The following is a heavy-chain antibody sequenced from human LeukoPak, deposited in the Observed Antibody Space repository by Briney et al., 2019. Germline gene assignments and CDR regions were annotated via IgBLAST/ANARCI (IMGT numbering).Heavy chain of an antibody. CDR1: GYTFSDYF. V-gene: IGHV1-2*02. J-gene: IGHJ4*02. Sequence: GASVKVSCKASGYTFSDYFMHWVRQAPGQGLEWMGWINANSGGTIYAQKFQGRVTMTRDTSISTAYMELSRLRSDDTAVYYCARDGTGVDSWGRGTLVIVSS. CDR3: ARDGTGVDS. D-gene: IGHD1/OR15-1a*01. CDR2: INANSGGT.